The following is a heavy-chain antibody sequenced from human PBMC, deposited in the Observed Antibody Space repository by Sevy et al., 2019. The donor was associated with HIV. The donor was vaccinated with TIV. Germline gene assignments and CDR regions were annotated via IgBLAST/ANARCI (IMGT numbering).Heavy chain of an antibody. CDR1: GYTFTSYT. Sequence: ASVKVSCKAFGYTFTSYTISWVRQAPGQGLEWMGWINTYNGNTNRAHKVQGRVTLTTDTTSTAYLELRSLRYDDTAMYYCARDTREKSFDYWGQGTVVTVSS. CDR3: ARDTREKSFDY. CDR2: INTYNGNT. V-gene: IGHV1-18*01. J-gene: IGHJ4*02.